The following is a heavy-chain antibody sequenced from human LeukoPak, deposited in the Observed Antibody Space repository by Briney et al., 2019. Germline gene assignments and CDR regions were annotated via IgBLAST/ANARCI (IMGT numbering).Heavy chain of an antibody. D-gene: IGHD6-13*01. J-gene: IGHJ4*02. CDR2: INAGNGNT. V-gene: IGHV1-3*01. CDR3: ARDPIGSRWPYYFDY. Sequence: ATVKVSCKASGYTFTTYAMHWVRQAPGQRLEWMGWINAGNGNTKYSQKFQARVTITRDTSASTAYMELSSLRSEDTAVYYCARDPIGSRWPYYFDYWGQGTLVTVSS. CDR1: GYTFTTYA.